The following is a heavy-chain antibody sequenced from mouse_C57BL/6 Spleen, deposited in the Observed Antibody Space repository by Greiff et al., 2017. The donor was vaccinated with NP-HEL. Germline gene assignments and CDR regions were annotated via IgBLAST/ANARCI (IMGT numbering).Heavy chain of an antibody. V-gene: IGHV2-5*01. Sequence: VMLVESGPGLVQPSQSLSITCTVSGFSLTSYGVHWVRQSPGKGLEWLGVIWRGGSTDYNAAFMSRLSITKDNSKSQVFFKMNSLQADDTAIYYCAKNGIYYGKMDYWGQGTSVTVSS. CDR3: AKNGIYYGKMDY. D-gene: IGHD2-1*01. J-gene: IGHJ4*01. CDR1: GFSLTSYG. CDR2: IWRGGST.